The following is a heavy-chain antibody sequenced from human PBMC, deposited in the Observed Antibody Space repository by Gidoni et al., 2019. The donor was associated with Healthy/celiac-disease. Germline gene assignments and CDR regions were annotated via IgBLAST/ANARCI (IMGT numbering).Heavy chain of an antibody. CDR2: ISYDGSNK. CDR1: GFTFSRCL. CDR3: AKEAGTMITFGGVIAADYYFDY. Sequence: VPLVEAWGGGVQPVRSLRLSYAASGFTFSRCLMHLVRQAPGKGLEWVAVISYDGSNKYYADSVKGRFTISRDNSKNTLYLQMNSLRAEDTAVYDCAKEAGTMITFGGVIAADYYFDYWGQGTLVTVSS. J-gene: IGHJ4*02. V-gene: IGHV3-30*18. D-gene: IGHD3-16*02.